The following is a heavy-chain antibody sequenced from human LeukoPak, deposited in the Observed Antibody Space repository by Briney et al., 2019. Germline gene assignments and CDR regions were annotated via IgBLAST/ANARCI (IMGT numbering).Heavy chain of an antibody. D-gene: IGHD3-22*01. CDR2: IKQDGSEK. V-gene: IGHV3-7*03. CDR3: AKGQYYYDSSGYLY. J-gene: IGHJ4*02. Sequence: GGSLRLSCAASGFTISTNYMSWVRQAPGKGLEWVANIKQDGSEKYYVDSVKGRFTISRDNSKNTLYLQMNSLRAEDTAVYYCAKGQYYYDSSGYLYWGQGTLVTVSS. CDR1: GFTISTNY.